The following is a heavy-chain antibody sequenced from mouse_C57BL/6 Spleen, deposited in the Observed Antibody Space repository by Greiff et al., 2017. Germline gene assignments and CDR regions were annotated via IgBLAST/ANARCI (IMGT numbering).Heavy chain of an antibody. V-gene: IGHV1-66*01. CDR1: GYSFTSYY. CDR3: ARYGYWYFDV. CDR2: IYPGSGNT. Sequence: QVHVKQSGPELVKPGASVKISCKASGYSFTSYYIHWVKQRPGQGLEWIGWIYPGSGNTKYNEKFKGKATLTADTSSSTAYMQLSSLTSEDSAVYYCARYGYWYFDVWGTGTTVTVSS. D-gene: IGHD1-1*01. J-gene: IGHJ1*03.